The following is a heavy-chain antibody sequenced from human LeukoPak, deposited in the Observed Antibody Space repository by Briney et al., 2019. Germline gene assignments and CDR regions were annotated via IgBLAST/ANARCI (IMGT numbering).Heavy chain of an antibody. CDR3: AKDAFYDSSGYSTFDY. Sequence: ETLSLTCAVYGGSFSGYYWSWVRQAPGKGLEWVSAISGSGGSTYYADSVKGRFTISRDNSKNTLYLQMNSLRAEDTAVYYCAKDAFYDSSGYSTFDYWGQGTLVTVSS. J-gene: IGHJ4*02. V-gene: IGHV3-23*01. D-gene: IGHD3-22*01. CDR2: ISGSGGST. CDR1: GGSFSGYY.